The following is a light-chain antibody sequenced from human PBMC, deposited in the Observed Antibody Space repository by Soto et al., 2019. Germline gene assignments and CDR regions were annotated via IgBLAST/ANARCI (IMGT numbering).Light chain of an antibody. CDR2: GAS. CDR3: QHHNSYSQT. J-gene: IGKJ1*01. V-gene: IGKV1-5*01. CDR1: QSIRHY. Sequence: DIQMTQSPPTLSASVGDRVTITCRASQSIRHYLAWYQQMPGKAPKPLIYGASTLQSGVPSRFSGSGSGTEFTLTISGLQPDDFGTYFCQHHNSYSQTFGQGTKVDIK.